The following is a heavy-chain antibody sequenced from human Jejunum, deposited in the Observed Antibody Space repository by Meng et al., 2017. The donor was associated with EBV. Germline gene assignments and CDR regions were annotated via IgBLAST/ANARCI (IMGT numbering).Heavy chain of an antibody. CDR1: VDSFSSNTVV. Sequence: QVQLQQSGPGLVKPSQTLSVTCAISVDSFSSNTVVWNWIRQSPSRGLEWLGRTYYRSKWYNEYAKSVKSRVTINVDTSKNEVSLHLNSATPEDTAVYYCVRDRDRRFYDSRGYPHIYNFFDTGGQGLLVTVSA. CDR3: VRDRDRRFYDSRGYPHIYNFFDT. D-gene: IGHD3-22*01. J-gene: IGHJ5*02. V-gene: IGHV6-1*01. CDR2: TYYRSKWYN.